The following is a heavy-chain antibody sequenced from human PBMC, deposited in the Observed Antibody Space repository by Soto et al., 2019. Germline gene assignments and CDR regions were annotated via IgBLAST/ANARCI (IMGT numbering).Heavy chain of an antibody. CDR2: ISGSGGST. CDR3: AKADIVLVVAATPSAFDI. V-gene: IGHV3-23*01. Sequence: PGGSLRLSCAASGFTVSSYAMSWVRQAPGKGLEWVSAISGSGGSTYYADSVKGRFTISRDNSKNTLYLQMNSLRAEDTAVYYCAKADIVLVVAATPSAFDISGQGTMVTVSS. J-gene: IGHJ3*02. D-gene: IGHD2-15*01. CDR1: GFTVSSYA.